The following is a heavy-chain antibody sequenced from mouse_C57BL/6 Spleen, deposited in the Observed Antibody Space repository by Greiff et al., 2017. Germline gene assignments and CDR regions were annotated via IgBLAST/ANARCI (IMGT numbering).Heavy chain of an antibody. D-gene: IGHD2-12*01. V-gene: IGHV5-17*01. CDR1: GFTFSDYG. Sequence: EVQLVESGGGLVKPGGSLKLSCAASGFTFSDYGMHWVRQAPEKGLEWVAYISSGSSTIYYAATVKGRFTISRDNAKNTLFLQMTSLRSEDTAMXYCATYYKDAMDYWGQGTSVTVSS. CDR3: ATYYKDAMDY. J-gene: IGHJ4*01. CDR2: ISSGSSTI.